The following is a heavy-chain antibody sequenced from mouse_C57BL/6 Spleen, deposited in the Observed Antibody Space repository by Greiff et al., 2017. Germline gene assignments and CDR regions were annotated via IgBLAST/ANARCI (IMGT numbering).Heavy chain of an antibody. J-gene: IGHJ3*01. V-gene: IGHV1-62-2*01. Sequence: VQLQQSGAELVKPGASVKLSCKASGYTFTEYTIHWVKQRSGQGLEWIGWFYPGSGSIKYNEKFKDKATLTADKSSSTVYMELSRLTSEDSAVXFCARHEGPYDGYSAWFAYWGQGTLVTVSA. CDR3: ARHEGPYDGYSAWFAY. CDR1: GYTFTEYT. D-gene: IGHD2-3*01. CDR2: FYPGSGSI.